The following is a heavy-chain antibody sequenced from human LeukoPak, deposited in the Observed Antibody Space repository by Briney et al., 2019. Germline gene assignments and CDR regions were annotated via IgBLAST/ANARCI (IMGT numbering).Heavy chain of an antibody. J-gene: IGHJ4*02. CDR3: AKGLDGSGSYSPLDY. V-gene: IGHV3-53*01. Sequence: GSLRLSCAASGFSVSNKYMSWVRQAPGKGLEWVSVIYTGGDTYYADSVRGRFTISRDNSKNTVNLQMNSLRAEDTAVYYCAKGLDGSGSYSPLDYWGQGTLVTVSS. D-gene: IGHD3-10*01. CDR1: GFSVSNKY. CDR2: IYTGGDT.